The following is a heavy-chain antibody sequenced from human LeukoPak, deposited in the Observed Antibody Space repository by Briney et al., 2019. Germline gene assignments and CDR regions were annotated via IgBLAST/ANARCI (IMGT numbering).Heavy chain of an antibody. CDR1: GFTFSSYA. J-gene: IGHJ6*03. CDR2: MSGRGGST. CDR3: TTESQYTYGYGYYHYYMDV. V-gene: IGHV3-23*01. D-gene: IGHD5-18*01. Sequence: GGSLRLSCAASGFTFSSYAMSWVRQAPGKGLEWVSTMSGRGGSTYYADSVKGRFTISRDNSKNTLYLQMNSLKTEHTAVYYCTTESQYTYGYGYYHYYMDVWGKGTTVSVSS.